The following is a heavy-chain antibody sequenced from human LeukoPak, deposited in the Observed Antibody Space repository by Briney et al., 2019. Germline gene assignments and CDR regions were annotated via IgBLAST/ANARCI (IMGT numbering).Heavy chain of an antibody. J-gene: IGHJ4*02. CDR1: GFTFSNYA. CDR3: AKELDGSGYYGPDY. Sequence: GGSLRLSCAASGFTFSNYAMIWVRQAPGKGLEWIATISGTGSRTYYANSVRGRFSISRDNSRYTLYLQRSSLRVEDTAVYYCAKELDGSGYYGPDYWGRGTLVTVSS. D-gene: IGHD3-22*01. V-gene: IGHV3-23*01. CDR2: ISGTGSRT.